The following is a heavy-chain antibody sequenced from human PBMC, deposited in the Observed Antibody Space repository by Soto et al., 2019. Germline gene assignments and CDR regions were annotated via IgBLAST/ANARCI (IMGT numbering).Heavy chain of an antibody. CDR1: GFSFSNYG. CDR2: ISYDGSNK. CDR3: AKDKGRCLLDY. Sequence: QVQLVESGGGVVQPGRSLRLSCAASGFSFSNYGMHWVRQAPGKGLEWMAVISYDGSNKYYGDSVKGRFTISRDNSKNTLYLQMNSLRAEDTAVYYCAKDKGRCLLDYWGQGTLVTVSS. J-gene: IGHJ4*02. D-gene: IGHD3-10*01. V-gene: IGHV3-30*18.